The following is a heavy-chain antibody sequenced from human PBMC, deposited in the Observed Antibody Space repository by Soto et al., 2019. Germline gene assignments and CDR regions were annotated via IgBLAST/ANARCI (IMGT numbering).Heavy chain of an antibody. CDR1: GGSFSGYY. CDR2: INHSGST. D-gene: IGHD6-13*01. V-gene: IGHV4-34*01. J-gene: IGHJ6*02. Sequence: KPSETLSLTCAVYGGSFSGYYWSWIRQPPGKGLEWIGEINHSGSTNYNPSLKSRVTISVDTSKNQFSLKLSSVTAADTAVYYCARNSRLHYYYYYGMDVWGQGTTVTVSS. CDR3: ARNSRLHYYYYYGMDV.